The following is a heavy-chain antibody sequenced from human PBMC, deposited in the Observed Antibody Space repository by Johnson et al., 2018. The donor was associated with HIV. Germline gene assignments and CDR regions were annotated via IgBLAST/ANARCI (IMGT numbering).Heavy chain of an antibody. CDR2: ISYDGSNK. Sequence: QVQLVESGGGLVKPGGSLRLPCAASGFTFSNAWMTWVRQAPGKGLEWVAVISYDGSNKYYADSVKGRFTISRDNSKNTLSLQMNSLRAEDTAVYYCVYDSSGYYAFDMWGQGTMVTVSS. CDR3: VYDSSGYYAFDM. CDR1: GFTFSNAW. D-gene: IGHD3-22*01. V-gene: IGHV3-30*03. J-gene: IGHJ3*02.